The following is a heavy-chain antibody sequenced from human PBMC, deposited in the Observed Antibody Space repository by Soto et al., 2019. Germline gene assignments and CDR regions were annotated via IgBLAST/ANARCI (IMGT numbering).Heavy chain of an antibody. V-gene: IGHV1-3*01. CDR3: TRATAVAGRNWFDP. J-gene: IGHJ5*02. CDR1: GYIFTSYA. CDR2: INAGDGNT. Sequence: ASVKVSCQASGYIFTSYAIHWVRQAPGQRLEWMAWINAGDGNTKCSQKFQGRVTITRDTSASTAYMELSSLRSEDTAVYYCTRATAVAGRNWFDPWGQGILVTVSS. D-gene: IGHD6-19*01.